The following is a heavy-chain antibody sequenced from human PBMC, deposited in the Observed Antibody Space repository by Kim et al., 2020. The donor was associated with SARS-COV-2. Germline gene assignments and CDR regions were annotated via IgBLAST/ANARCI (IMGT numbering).Heavy chain of an antibody. V-gene: IGHV1-69*13. Sequence: SVKVSCKASGGTFSSYVISWVRQAPGQGLEWMGGIIAIFGTANYAQKFQGRVTITADESTSTAYMEMSSLRSEDTAIFYCAIRSIPTYYGMDFWGQGTTVTVSS. CDR3: AIRSIPTYYGMDF. J-gene: IGHJ6*02. CDR2: IIAIFGTA. CDR1: GGTFSSYV.